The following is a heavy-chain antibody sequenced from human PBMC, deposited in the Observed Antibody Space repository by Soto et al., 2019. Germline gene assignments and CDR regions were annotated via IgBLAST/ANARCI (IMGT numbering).Heavy chain of an antibody. CDR2: IYSGGST. CDR3: AREASSGWSGGDDAFDI. V-gene: IGHV3-53*01. J-gene: IGHJ3*02. D-gene: IGHD6-19*01. Sequence: VGSLRLSCAASGFTVSSNYMSWVRQAPGKGLEWVSVIYSGGSTYYADSVKGRFTISRDNSKNTLYLQMNSLRAEDTAVYYCAREASSGWSGGDDAFDIWGQGTMVTVSS. CDR1: GFTVSSNY.